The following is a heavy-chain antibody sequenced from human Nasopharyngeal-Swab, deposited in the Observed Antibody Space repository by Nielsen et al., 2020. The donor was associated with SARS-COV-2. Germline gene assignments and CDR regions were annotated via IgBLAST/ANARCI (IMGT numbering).Heavy chain of an antibody. CDR1: GFTSSTYA. Sequence: GGSLRLSCAGSGFTSSTYAMSWVRQAPGKGLEWVSGISASGRSTSYADSVKGRFTISKDTSRNTLFLQMNSLRAEDTAVYYCARDGLDYDFWSAYFMDVWGQGTTVTVSS. CDR3: ARDGLDYDFWSAYFMDV. J-gene: IGHJ6*02. CDR2: ISASGRST. V-gene: IGHV3-23*01. D-gene: IGHD3-3*01.